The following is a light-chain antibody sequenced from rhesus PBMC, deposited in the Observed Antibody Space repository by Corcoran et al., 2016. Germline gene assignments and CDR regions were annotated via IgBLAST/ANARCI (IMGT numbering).Light chain of an antibody. CDR3: QQYSSHPPT. J-gene: IGKJ4*01. Sequence: DIQLTQSPSSLSASVGDTVTITCRASQGISSYLAWYQQKSGKAPKVLISDASILQSGVPSRFSGSGAGTEFTLTISSLQPEDFASYHCQQYSSHPPTFGGGTKVEIK. CDR2: DAS. V-gene: IGKV1-38*01. CDR1: QGISSY.